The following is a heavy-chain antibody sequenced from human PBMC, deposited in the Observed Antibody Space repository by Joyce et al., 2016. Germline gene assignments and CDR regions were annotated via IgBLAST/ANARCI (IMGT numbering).Heavy chain of an antibody. Sequence: QVHLVQSGAEVKKSGSSVKVSCKASGGSFNKYTVSWVRQSPGQGLAWMGRIIPMRNMTNYAQECQGRVTITADKSTTTAYMQLTGLRSDDTAVYFCAGTFNYPHHDGMDVWGQGTTVTVSS. CDR1: GGSFNKYT. D-gene: IGHD5-24*01. V-gene: IGHV1-69*02. CDR3: AGTFNYPHHDGMDV. CDR2: IIPMRNMT. J-gene: IGHJ6*02.